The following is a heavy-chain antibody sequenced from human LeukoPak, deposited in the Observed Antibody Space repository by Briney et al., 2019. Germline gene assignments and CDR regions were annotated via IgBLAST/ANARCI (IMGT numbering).Heavy chain of an antibody. CDR3: ARGFGELYDY. CDR1: GGSISSGGYY. Sequence: SETLSLTCTVSGGSISSGGYYWSWIRQPPGKGLEWIGRIYTSGSTNHNPSLKSRVTMSVDTSKNQFSLKLSFVTAADTAVYYCARGFGELYDYWGQGTLVTVSS. D-gene: IGHD3-10*01. J-gene: IGHJ4*02. V-gene: IGHV4-61*02. CDR2: IYTSGST.